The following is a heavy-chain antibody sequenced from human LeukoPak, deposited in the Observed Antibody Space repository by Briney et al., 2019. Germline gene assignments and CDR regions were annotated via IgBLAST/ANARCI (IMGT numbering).Heavy chain of an antibody. CDR2: ISTGSSTT. J-gene: IGHJ4*02. Sequence: GGSLRLSCAASGLTFSNAWMSWVRQAPGKGLEWVSYISTGSSTTYYADSVKGRFTISRDNVENSLYLQMNSLRDEDTAVYYCARVAAGYSVNYFDYWGQGTLVTVSS. CDR1: GLTFSNAW. D-gene: IGHD4-23*01. CDR3: ARVAAGYSVNYFDY. V-gene: IGHV3-48*02.